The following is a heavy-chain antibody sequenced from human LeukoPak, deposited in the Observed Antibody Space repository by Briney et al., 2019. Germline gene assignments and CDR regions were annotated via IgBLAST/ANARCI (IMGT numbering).Heavy chain of an antibody. D-gene: IGHD3-9*01. CDR1: GFIFSNAW. Sequence: GGSLRLSCAASGFIFSNAWMNWVRLPPGKGLDWVGRIKSKTDGGTTDYAAPVKRRIITSRDDSKNTLYLQMNSLKTEDTALYYCTTVYLTGEGNDYWGQGTLVTVSS. CDR3: TTVYLTGEGNDY. V-gene: IGHV3-15*07. CDR2: IKSKTDGGTT. J-gene: IGHJ4*02.